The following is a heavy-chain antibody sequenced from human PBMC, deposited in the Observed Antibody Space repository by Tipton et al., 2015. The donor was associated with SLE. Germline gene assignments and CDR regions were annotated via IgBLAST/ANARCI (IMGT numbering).Heavy chain of an antibody. CDR1: GFTFSSYW. V-gene: IGHV3-23*01. Sequence: SLRLSCAASGFTFSSYWMHWVRQAPGKGLVWVSAISGSGGSTYYADSVKGRFTISRDNSKNTLYLQMNSLRAEDTAVYYRAKDPGGYGSWDYWGQGTLVTVSS. CDR3: AKDPGGYGSWDY. CDR2: ISGSGGST. D-gene: IGHD3-10*01. J-gene: IGHJ4*02.